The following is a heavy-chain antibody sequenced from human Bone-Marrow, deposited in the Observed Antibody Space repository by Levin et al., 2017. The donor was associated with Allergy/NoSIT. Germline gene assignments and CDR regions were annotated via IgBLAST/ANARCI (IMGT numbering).Heavy chain of an antibody. CDR2: IYSGGST. J-gene: IGHJ4*02. CDR3: ARGVDYIDY. D-gene: IGHD3/OR15-3a*01. Sequence: PGESLKISCAASGFTVSSHYMSWVRQAPGKGLEWVSVIYSGGSTYYADSVKGRFTISRDNSKNTLYLQMNSLRAEDTAVYYCARGVDYIDYWGQGTLVTVSS. CDR1: GFTVSSHY. V-gene: IGHV3-53*01.